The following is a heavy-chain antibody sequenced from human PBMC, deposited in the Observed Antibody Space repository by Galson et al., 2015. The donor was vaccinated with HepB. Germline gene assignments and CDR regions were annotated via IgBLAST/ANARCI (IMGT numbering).Heavy chain of an antibody. J-gene: IGHJ6*03. V-gene: IGHV3-30*18. D-gene: IGHD1/OR15-1a*01. Sequence: SLRLSCAASGFTFSSYGMHWVRQAPGKGLEWVAVISYDGSNKYYADPVKGRFTISRDNSKNTLYLQMNSLRAEDTAVYYCAKPEQDYYYYYYMDVWGKGTTVTVSS. CDR2: ISYDGSNK. CDR3: AKPEQDYYYYYYMDV. CDR1: GFTFSSYG.